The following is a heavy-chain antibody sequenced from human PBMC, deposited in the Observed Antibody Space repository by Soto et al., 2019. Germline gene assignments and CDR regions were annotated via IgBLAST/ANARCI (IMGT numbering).Heavy chain of an antibody. CDR2: IYYSGST. D-gene: IGHD3-22*01. CDR3: VRIVDSSGHMLIDY. Sequence: SETLSLTCTVSGGSISSGGYCWSWIRQHPGKGLEWIGYIYYSGSTYYNPSLKSRVTISVDTSKNQFSLKLSSVTAADTAVYYCVRIVDSSGHMLIDYWGQGTLVTVSS. CDR1: GGSISSGGYC. V-gene: IGHV4-31*03. J-gene: IGHJ4*02.